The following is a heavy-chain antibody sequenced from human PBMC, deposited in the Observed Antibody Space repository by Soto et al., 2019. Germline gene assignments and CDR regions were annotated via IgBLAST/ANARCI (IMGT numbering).Heavy chain of an antibody. D-gene: IGHD3-16*01. CDR1: GGLFSSYP. CDR2: IIPVFQTA. J-gene: IGHJ4*02. V-gene: IGHV1-69*13. Sequence: GASVKVSCKASGGLFSSYPISWVRQVPGQGLEWMGGIIPVFQTAYYTQRFQGRVTITADESTNTAYMELSSLRPEDTAIYYCARGRNYDTHFDSWGQGALVTVSS. CDR3: ARGRNYDTHFDS.